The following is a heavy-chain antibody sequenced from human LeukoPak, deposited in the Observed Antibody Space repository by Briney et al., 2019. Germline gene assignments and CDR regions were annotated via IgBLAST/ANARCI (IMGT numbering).Heavy chain of an antibody. CDR3: ARVRAHIVVVIAKEGAFDI. V-gene: IGHV1-69*13. CDR2: IIPIFGTA. CDR1: GGTFSSYA. J-gene: IGHJ3*02. Sequence: SVKVSCKASGGTFSSYAISWVRQAPGQGLEWMGGIIPIFGTANYAQKFQGRVTITADESTSTAYMELSSLRSEDTAVYYCARVRAHIVVVIAKEGAFDIWGQGTMVTVSS. D-gene: IGHD2-21*01.